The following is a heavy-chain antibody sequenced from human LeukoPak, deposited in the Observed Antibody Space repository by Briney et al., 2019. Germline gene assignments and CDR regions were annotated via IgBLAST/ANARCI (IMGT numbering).Heavy chain of an antibody. D-gene: IGHD4-11*01. J-gene: IGHJ6*03. CDR2: IYTSGST. CDR3: ARGLYNRNYSNYVHLASPYYYYYMDV. Sequence: SETLSLTCTVSGGSISSGSYYWSWIRQPAGKGLEWIGRIYTSGSTNYNPSLKSRVTISVDTSKNQFSLKLSSVTAADTAVYYCARGLYNRNYSNYVHLASPYYYYYMDVWGKGTTVTVSS. CDR1: GGSISSGSYY. V-gene: IGHV4-61*02.